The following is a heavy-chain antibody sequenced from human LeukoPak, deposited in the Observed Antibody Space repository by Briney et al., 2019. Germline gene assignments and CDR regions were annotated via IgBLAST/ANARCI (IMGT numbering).Heavy chain of an antibody. D-gene: IGHD6-19*01. Sequence: GGSLTLSCAASGLPFREHYMDCGPEAPAKGQERVGRITKRAKRYTTAHAASLRGRVSNSRDDTQTSLYLQMRSRKAEDTAVYHFVRVADTSDWLFDFWGQGTVVSVST. CDR1: GLPFREHY. CDR3: VRVADTSDWLFDF. J-gene: IGHJ4*02. V-gene: IGHV3-72*01. CDR2: ITKRAKRYTT.